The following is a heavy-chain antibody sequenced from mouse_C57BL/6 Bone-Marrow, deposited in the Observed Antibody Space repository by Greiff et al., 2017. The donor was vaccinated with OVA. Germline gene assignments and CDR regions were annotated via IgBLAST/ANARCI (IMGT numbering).Heavy chain of an antibody. V-gene: IGHV1-50*01. CDR1: GYTFTSYW. J-gene: IGHJ1*03. CDR3: ARGKRYYGSSEDWYFDV. CDR2: IDPSDSYT. Sequence: QVQLQQPGAELVKPGASVKLSCKASGYTFTSYWMQWVKQRPGQGLEWIGEIDPSDSYTNYNQKFKGKATLTVDTSSSTAYMQLSSLTSEDSAVYYCARGKRYYGSSEDWYFDVWGTGTTVTVSS. D-gene: IGHD1-1*01.